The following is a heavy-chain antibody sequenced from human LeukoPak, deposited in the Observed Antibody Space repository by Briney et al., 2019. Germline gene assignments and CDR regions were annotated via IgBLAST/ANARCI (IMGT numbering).Heavy chain of an antibody. V-gene: IGHV1-18*04. CDR3: ARDSEQRRFDP. D-gene: IGHD6-25*01. CDR2: ISAYNGNT. J-gene: IGHJ5*02. Sequence: ASVKVSCKASGYTFISYYIYWVRQAPGQGLEWMGWISAYNGNTNYAQKLQGRVTMTTDTSTSTAFMELRSLRSDDTAVYYCARDSEQRRFDPWGQGTLVTVSS. CDR1: GYTFISYY.